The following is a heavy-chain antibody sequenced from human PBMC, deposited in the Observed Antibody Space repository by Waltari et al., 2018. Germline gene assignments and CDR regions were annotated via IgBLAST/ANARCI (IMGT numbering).Heavy chain of an antibody. V-gene: IGHV1-2*02. Sequence: QVQLVQSGAEVKKPGASVKVSCKASGYTFTGYYMHWVRQAPGQGLEWMGWINPNSGGTNYAQKLQGRVTMTRDTSISTAYMELSRLRSDDTAVYYCARAGAMTTVTSIDYWGQGTLVTVSS. CDR3: ARAGAMTTVTSIDY. CDR2: INPNSGGT. J-gene: IGHJ4*02. D-gene: IGHD4-4*01. CDR1: GYTFTGYY.